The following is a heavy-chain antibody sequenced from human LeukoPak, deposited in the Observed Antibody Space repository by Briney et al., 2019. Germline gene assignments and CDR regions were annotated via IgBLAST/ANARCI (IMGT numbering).Heavy chain of an antibody. D-gene: IGHD6-13*01. Sequence: GGSLRLSCAASGFTFSSYSMNWVRQAPGKGLEWVSSISSSSSYIYYADSVKGRFTIPRDNAKNSLYLQMNSLRAEDTAVYYCARDWAAAGTSMDFDYWGQGTLVTVSS. CDR3: ARDWAAAGTSMDFDY. CDR2: ISSSSSYI. J-gene: IGHJ4*02. CDR1: GFTFSSYS. V-gene: IGHV3-21*01.